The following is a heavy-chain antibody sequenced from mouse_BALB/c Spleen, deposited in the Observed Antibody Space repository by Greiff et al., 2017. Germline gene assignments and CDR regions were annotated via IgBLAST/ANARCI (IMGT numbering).Heavy chain of an antibody. V-gene: IGHV5-6-5*01. J-gene: IGHJ1*01. CDR3: ARGPTVVATDWYFDV. CDR2: ISSGGST. D-gene: IGHD1-1*01. Sequence: EVMLVESGGGLVKPGGSLKLSCAASGFTFSSYAMSWVRQTPEKRLEWVASISSGGSTYYPDSVKGRFTISRDNARNILYLQMSSLRSEDTAMYYCARGPTVVATDWYFDVWGAGTTVTVSS. CDR1: GFTFSSYA.